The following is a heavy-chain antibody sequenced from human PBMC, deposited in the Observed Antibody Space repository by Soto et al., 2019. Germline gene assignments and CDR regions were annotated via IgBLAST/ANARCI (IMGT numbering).Heavy chain of an antibody. D-gene: IGHD3-3*01. V-gene: IGHV4-34*01. CDR3: ATRGAGYDFWSGYDY. CDR2: INHSGST. Sequence: PSETLCLTCAVYGGSFSGYYWSWIRQPPGKGLEWIGEINHSGSTNYNPSLKSRVTISVDTSKNQFSLKLSSVTAADTAVYYCATRGAGYDFWSGYDYWGQGTLVTVSS. J-gene: IGHJ4*02. CDR1: GGSFSGYY.